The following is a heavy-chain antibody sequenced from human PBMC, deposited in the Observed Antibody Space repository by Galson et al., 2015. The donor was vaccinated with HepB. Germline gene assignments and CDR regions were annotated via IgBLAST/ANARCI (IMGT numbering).Heavy chain of an antibody. Sequence: SVKVSCKASGYTFTSYYMHWVRQAPGQGLEWMGIINPSGGSTSYAQKFQGRVTMTRDTSTSTVYMELSSLRSEDTAVYYCARVAGIGYYGDYAFDIWGQGTMVTVSS. CDR2: INPSGGST. J-gene: IGHJ3*02. D-gene: IGHD3-10*01. CDR3: ARVAGIGYYGDYAFDI. V-gene: IGHV1-46*01. CDR1: GYTFTSYY.